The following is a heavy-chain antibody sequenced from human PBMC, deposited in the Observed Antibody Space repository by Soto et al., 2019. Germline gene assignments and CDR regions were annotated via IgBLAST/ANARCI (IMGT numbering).Heavy chain of an antibody. V-gene: IGHV1-69*12. Sequence: QVQLVQSGAEVRKPGSSVKVSCKTSGGTFSNYAVSWVRQAPGQGLEWMGGIIPIFGVVNHAQKFQGRVTITADESTSTAYMELSSLRSEDTAVYYCAREMWATTNYYDSGSHYYGAFDIWGQGTMVTVSS. CDR2: IIPIFGVV. CDR3: AREMWATTNYYDSGSHYYGAFDI. CDR1: GGTFSNYA. D-gene: IGHD3-22*01. J-gene: IGHJ3*02.